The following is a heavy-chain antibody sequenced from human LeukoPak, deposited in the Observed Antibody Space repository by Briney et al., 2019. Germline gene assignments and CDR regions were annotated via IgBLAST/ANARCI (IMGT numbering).Heavy chain of an antibody. J-gene: IGHJ4*02. D-gene: IGHD3-22*01. CDR2: INPSGGST. V-gene: IGHV1-46*01. Sequence: GSSVKVSCKASGGIFSSYAISWVRQAPGQGLEWMGIINPSGGSTSYAQKFQGRVTMTRDTSTSTVYMELSSLRSEDTAVYYCARELTYGRYYYDSSGYRFDYWGQGTLVTVSS. CDR3: ARELTYGRYYYDSSGYRFDY. CDR1: GGIFSSYA.